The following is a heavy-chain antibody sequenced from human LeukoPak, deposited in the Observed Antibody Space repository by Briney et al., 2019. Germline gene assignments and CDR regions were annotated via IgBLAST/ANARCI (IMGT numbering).Heavy chain of an antibody. CDR2: IYHSGST. CDR1: GGSISSSNW. Sequence: SGTLSLTCAVSGGSISSSNWWSWVRPPPGKGLEWIGEIYHSGSTNYNPSLKSRVTISVDKSKNQFSLKLSSVTAADTAVYYCARDGGYSGYDLFAFDIWGQGTMVTVSS. V-gene: IGHV4-4*02. D-gene: IGHD5-12*01. J-gene: IGHJ3*02. CDR3: ARDGGYSGYDLFAFDI.